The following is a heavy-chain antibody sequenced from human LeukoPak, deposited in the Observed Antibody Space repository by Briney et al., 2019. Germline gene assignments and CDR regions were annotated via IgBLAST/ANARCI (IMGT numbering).Heavy chain of an antibody. V-gene: IGHV4-30-2*01. CDR3: ARVSPYGSGSYDFDY. Sequence: SETLSLTCAVSGGSISSGGYSWSWIRQPPGKGLEWIGYIYHSGSTYYNPSLKSRVTISVDRSKNQFSLKLSSVTAADTAVYYCARVSPYGSGSYDFDYWGQGTLVTVSS. D-gene: IGHD3-10*01. J-gene: IGHJ4*02. CDR1: GGSISSGGYS. CDR2: IYHSGST.